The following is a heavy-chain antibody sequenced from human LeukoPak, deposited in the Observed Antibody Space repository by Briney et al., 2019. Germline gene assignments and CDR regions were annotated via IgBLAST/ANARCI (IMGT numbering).Heavy chain of an antibody. CDR2: IYYSGST. J-gene: IGHJ5*02. CDR1: GGSISSSSYY. D-gene: IGHD3-10*01. Sequence: PSETLSLTCTVSGGSISSSSYYWGWIRQPPGKGLEWIGSIYYSGSTYYNPSLKSRVTISVDTSKNQFSLKLSSVTAADTAVYYCARHRYYGSGSYSGEWFDPWGQGTLVTVSS. V-gene: IGHV4-39*01. CDR3: ARHRYYGSGSYSGEWFDP.